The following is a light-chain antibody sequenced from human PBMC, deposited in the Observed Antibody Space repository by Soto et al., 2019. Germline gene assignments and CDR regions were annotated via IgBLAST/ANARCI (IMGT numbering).Light chain of an antibody. Sequence: DIQMTQSPSILSASVGDRVTITCRASQSINNWLAWYHQRPGKVPKLLIYKASTLESGVPSRFSGSGSGTAFTLTISSLQPDDFATYYCQQYNSYPFTFGGGTKVEIK. CDR1: QSINNW. V-gene: IGKV1-5*03. CDR3: QQYNSYPFT. J-gene: IGKJ4*01. CDR2: KAS.